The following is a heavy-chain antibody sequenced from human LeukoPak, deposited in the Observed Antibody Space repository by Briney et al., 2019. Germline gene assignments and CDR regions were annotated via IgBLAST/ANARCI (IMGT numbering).Heavy chain of an antibody. CDR1: GLAFSSYW. J-gene: IGHJ6*03. CDR2: IKEDGSEK. Sequence: PGGSLRLSCAASGLAFSSYWMIWVRQAPGKGLEWVANIKEDGSEKDYVDSVKGRFTISRDNAKNSLYLQMNSLRAEDTAVYYCARDRKFYYYYYMDVWGKGTTVTVSS. V-gene: IGHV3-7*01. CDR3: ARDRKFYYYYYMDV.